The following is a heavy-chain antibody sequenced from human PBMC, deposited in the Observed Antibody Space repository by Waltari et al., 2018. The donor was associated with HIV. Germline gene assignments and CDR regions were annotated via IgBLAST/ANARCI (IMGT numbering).Heavy chain of an antibody. D-gene: IGHD3-22*01. J-gene: IGHJ3*02. CDR3: AKEGIIVITDAFDI. V-gene: IGHV3-23*01. CDR1: GTTFGNYA. Sequence: EVELLGVGGGLVRRGGSLRIHWSATGTTFGNYAMSWVRQAPGKGLEWVSSISGSGGSTYYADSVKGRFTVSRDNSKDTLFLQMNSLRAEDTALYYCAKEGIIVITDAFDIWGQGTMVIVSS. CDR2: ISGSGGST.